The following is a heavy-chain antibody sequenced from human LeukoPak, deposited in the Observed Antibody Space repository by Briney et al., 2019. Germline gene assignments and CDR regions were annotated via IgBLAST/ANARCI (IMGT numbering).Heavy chain of an antibody. Sequence: ASVKVSCKASGYTFTSYGISWVPQAPGQGLEWMGWISAYNGNTNYAQKLQGRVTMTTDTSTSTAYMELRSLRSDDTAVYYCARPYYDSSGVNWFDPWGQGTLVTVSS. V-gene: IGHV1-18*01. CDR1: GYTFTSYG. D-gene: IGHD3-22*01. J-gene: IGHJ5*02. CDR2: ISAYNGNT. CDR3: ARPYYDSSGVNWFDP.